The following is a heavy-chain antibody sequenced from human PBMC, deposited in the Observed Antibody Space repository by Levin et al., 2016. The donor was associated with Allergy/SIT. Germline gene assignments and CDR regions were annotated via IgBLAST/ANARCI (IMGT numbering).Heavy chain of an antibody. Sequence: WIRQPPGKALEWLAHIFSNDEKSYSTSLKSRLTISKDTSKSQVVLTMTNMDPVDTATYYCARMEWELPRDGWFDPWGQGTLVTVSS. CDR3: ARMEWELPRDGWFDP. CDR2: IFSNDEK. J-gene: IGHJ5*02. D-gene: IGHD1-26*01. V-gene: IGHV2-26*01.